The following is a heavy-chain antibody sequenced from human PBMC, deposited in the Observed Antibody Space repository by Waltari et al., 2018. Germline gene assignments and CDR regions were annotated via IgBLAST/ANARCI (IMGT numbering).Heavy chain of an antibody. D-gene: IGHD3-22*01. CDR2: ISSSGSSI. CDR1: GFTFSSYE. J-gene: IGHJ3*02. CDR3: ARVGLGYYDSSGYPDAFDI. Sequence: EVQLVESGGGLVQPGGSLRLSCAASGFTFSSYEMNWVRQAPGTGLEWVSYISSSGSSIYYADSVKGRFTISRDNAKNSLYLQMNSLRAEDTAVYYCARVGLGYYDSSGYPDAFDIWGQGTMVTVSS. V-gene: IGHV3-48*03.